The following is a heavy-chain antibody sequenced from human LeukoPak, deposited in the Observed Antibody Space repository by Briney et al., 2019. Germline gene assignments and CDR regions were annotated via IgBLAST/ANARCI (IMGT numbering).Heavy chain of an antibody. CDR2: ISSSSSYI. D-gene: IGHD1-1*01. CDR1: GFTFSSYS. CDR3: AKWSHRATGTTSNFDY. J-gene: IGHJ4*02. V-gene: IGHV3-21*01. Sequence: GGSLRLSCAASGFTFSSYSMNWVRQAPGKGLEWVSSISSSSSYIYYADSVKGRFTISRDNAKNSLYLQMNSLRAEDTAVYYCAKWSHRATGTTSNFDYWGQGTLVTVSS.